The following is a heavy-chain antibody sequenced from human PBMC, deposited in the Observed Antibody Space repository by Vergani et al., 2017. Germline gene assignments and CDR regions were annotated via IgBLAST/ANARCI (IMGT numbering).Heavy chain of an antibody. J-gene: IGHJ4*02. CDR3: ANIAVAGETFDY. V-gene: IGHV3-30*18. Sequence: VQLVESGGGLVKPGRSLRLSCAASGFTFSSYGMHWVRQAPGKGLEWVAVISYDGSNKYYADSVKGRFTISRDNSKNTLYLQMNSLRAEDTAVYYCANIAVAGETFDYWGQGTLVTVSS. D-gene: IGHD6-19*01. CDR2: ISYDGSNK. CDR1: GFTFSSYG.